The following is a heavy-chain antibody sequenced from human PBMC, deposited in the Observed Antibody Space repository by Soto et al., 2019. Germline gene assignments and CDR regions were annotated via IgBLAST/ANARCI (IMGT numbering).Heavy chain of an antibody. Sequence: ASVKVSCKASGYDFTTYYVHWVRQAPGQGLEWMAWIDPTSGATNYAQKFQGRVTMTRDTSISTAYMELTSLRSDDTAVYYCATTLTVIETLDFWG. J-gene: IGHJ4*01. V-gene: IGHV1-2*02. CDR1: GYDFTTYY. CDR3: ATTLTVIETLDF. D-gene: IGHD2-21*01. CDR2: IDPTSGAT.